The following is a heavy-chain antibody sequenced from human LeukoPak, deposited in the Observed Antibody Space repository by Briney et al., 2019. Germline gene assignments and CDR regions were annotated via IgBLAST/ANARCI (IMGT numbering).Heavy chain of an antibody. CDR2: ISGDGGST. Sequence: GGSLRLSCAASGFTFDDYAMHWVRQAPGKGLEWVSLISGDGGSTYYADSVKGRFTISRDNSKNSLYLQMNSLRTEDTALYHCAKGPVKYYDILAEGAFDIWGQGTMVTVSS. V-gene: IGHV3-43*02. CDR3: AKGPVKYYDILAEGAFDI. J-gene: IGHJ3*02. D-gene: IGHD3-9*01. CDR1: GFTFDDYA.